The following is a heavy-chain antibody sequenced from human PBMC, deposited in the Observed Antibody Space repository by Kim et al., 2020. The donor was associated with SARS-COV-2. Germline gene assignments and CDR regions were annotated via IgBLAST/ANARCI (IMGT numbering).Heavy chain of an antibody. Sequence: GGSLRLSCAASGFTVSSNYMSWVRQAPGKGLEWVSVIYSGGSTYYADSVKGRFTISRDNSKNTLYLQMNSLRAEDTAVYYCARVGTTTNSEWFDPWGQGTLVTVSS. D-gene: IGHD4-17*01. CDR1: GFTVSSNY. J-gene: IGHJ5*02. CDR2: IYSGGST. CDR3: ARVGTTTNSEWFDP. V-gene: IGHV3-53*01.